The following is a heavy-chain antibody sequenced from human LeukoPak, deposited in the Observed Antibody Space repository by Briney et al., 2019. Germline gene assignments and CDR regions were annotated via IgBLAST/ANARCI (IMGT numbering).Heavy chain of an antibody. J-gene: IGHJ3*02. CDR2: MKSKTDGGTT. V-gene: IGHV3-15*01. CDR1: GFTFSNAW. Sequence: PGGSLRLSCAASGFTFSNAWMSWVRQAPGKGLEWVGRMKSKTDGGTTDYAAPVKGRFTISRDDSKNTLYLQMNSLKTEDTAVYYCTTSYNVWGSYRYVAFDIWGQGTMVTVSS. CDR3: TTSYNVWGSYRYVAFDI. D-gene: IGHD3-16*02.